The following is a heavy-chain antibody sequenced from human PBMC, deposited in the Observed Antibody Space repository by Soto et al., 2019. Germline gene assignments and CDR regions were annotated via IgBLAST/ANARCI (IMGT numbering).Heavy chain of an antibody. D-gene: IGHD6-13*01. CDR2: IYSGGST. Sequence: GGSLRLSCAASGFTVSSNYMSWVRQAPGKGLEWVSVIYSGGSTYYADSVKGRFTISRDNSKNTLYHQMNSLRAEDTAVYYCARDKRDSSSWYIDYWGQGTLVTVSS. CDR3: ARDKRDSSSWYIDY. J-gene: IGHJ4*02. CDR1: GFTVSSNY. V-gene: IGHV3-53*01.